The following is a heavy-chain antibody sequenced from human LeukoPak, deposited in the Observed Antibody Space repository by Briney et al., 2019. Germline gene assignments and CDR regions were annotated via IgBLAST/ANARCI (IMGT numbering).Heavy chain of an antibody. CDR2: IYSSGSS. Sequence: SETLSLTCTVSGGSISSYYWSWIRQPAGKGLEWIGRIYSSGSSNYSPSLKSRVTMSVDTSKNQFSLNLSSVTAADTAVYYCARDQLLSHYYYYGMDVWGQGTTVTVSS. V-gene: IGHV4-4*07. J-gene: IGHJ6*02. CDR1: GGSISSYY. CDR3: ARDQLLSHYYYYGMDV. D-gene: IGHD2-2*01.